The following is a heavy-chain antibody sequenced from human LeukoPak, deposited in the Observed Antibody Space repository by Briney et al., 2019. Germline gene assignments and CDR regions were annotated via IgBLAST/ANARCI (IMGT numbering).Heavy chain of an antibody. J-gene: IGHJ4*02. D-gene: IGHD5-18*01. CDR2: IIPILGIA. CDR3: ARVPYSYGYKDY. Sequence: SVTVSCKASGGTFSSYTISWVRQAPGQGLEWMGRIIPILGIANYAQKFQGRVTITADKSTSTAYMELSSLRSEDTAVYYCARVPYSYGYKDYWGQGTLVTVSS. V-gene: IGHV1-69*02. CDR1: GGTFSSYT.